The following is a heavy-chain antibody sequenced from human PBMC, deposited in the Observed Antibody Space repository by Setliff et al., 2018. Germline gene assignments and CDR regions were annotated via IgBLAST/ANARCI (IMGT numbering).Heavy chain of an antibody. J-gene: IGHJ4*02. D-gene: IGHD3-9*01. V-gene: IGHV3-15*07. Sequence: PGESLKLSCAASDFIFNNAWMNWVRQAPGKGLEWVGRIRTKTDGGTADYAAPVKGRFIISRDDSKNLVFLQMNSLKTEDTAVYYCATGLGQYFDYWGQGSLVTVSS. CDR3: ATGLGQYFDY. CDR2: IRTKTDGGTA. CDR1: DFIFNNAW.